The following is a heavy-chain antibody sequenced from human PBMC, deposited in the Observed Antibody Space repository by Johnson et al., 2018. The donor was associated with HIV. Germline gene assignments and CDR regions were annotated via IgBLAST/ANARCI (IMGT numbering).Heavy chain of an antibody. CDR2: IWYDGSNK. CDR3: AKSDGFDI. J-gene: IGHJ3*02. Sequence: QVQLVESGGGVVQPGRSLRLSCAASGFTFSSYGMHWVRQAPGKGLEWVAVIWYDGSNKYYADSVKGRFTISRDNSKNTLYLQMNSLRAEDTAMYYCAKSDGFDIWGQGTMSPSLQ. V-gene: IGHV3-33*06. CDR1: GFTFSSYG.